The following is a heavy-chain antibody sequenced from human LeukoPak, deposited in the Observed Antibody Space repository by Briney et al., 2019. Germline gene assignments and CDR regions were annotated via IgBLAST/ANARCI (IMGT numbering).Heavy chain of an antibody. CDR1: GLTFSSYG. CDR3: AKDWIWFGEPFDY. CDR2: ISYDGSNK. D-gene: IGHD3-10*01. V-gene: IGHV3-30*18. Sequence: GGSLRLSCAASGLTFSSYGMHWVRQAPGKGLEWVAVISYDGSNKYYADSVKGRFTISRDNSKNTLYLQMNSLRAEDTAVYYCAKDWIWFGEPFDYWGQGTLVTVSS. J-gene: IGHJ4*02.